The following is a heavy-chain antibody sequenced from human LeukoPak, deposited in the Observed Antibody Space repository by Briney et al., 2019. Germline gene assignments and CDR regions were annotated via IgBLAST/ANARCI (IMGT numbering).Heavy chain of an antibody. D-gene: IGHD6-13*01. CDR2: INPNNDER. J-gene: IGHJ5*02. V-gene: IGHV1-2*02. CDR3: ARESPYSSSWFDH. CDR1: GYDLTGYY. Sequence: GASVKVSCKASGYDLTGYYLHWVRQAPGQGLEWMGWINPNNDERNYAQKFRGRVTMTRDTSISTVYMELSSLTSDDTALYYCARESPYSSSWFDHWGQGTLVTVSS.